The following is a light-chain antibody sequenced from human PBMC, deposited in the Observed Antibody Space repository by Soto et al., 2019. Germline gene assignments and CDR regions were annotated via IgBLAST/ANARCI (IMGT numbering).Light chain of an antibody. Sequence: QPVLTQPASVSGSPGQSITISCTGTSSDVGGYNYVSWYQQHPGKAPKLMIYNVSNRPSGVSNRFSGSKSGNTASLTISGLQAEDEGHYYCSSFTSTSTVLFGGGTKLTVL. V-gene: IGLV2-14*01. CDR1: SSDVGGYNY. J-gene: IGLJ2*01. CDR2: NVS. CDR3: SSFTSTSTVL.